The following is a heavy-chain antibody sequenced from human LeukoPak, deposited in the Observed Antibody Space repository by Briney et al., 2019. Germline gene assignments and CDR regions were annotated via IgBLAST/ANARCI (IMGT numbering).Heavy chain of an antibody. D-gene: IGHD6-13*01. CDR3: ARISRASSWYREDIHSDY. CDR2: IIPIFGTA. V-gene: IGHV1-69*13. Sequence: SVRVSCKASGGTFSSYAISWVRQAPGQGLEWMGGIIPIFGTANYAQKFQGRVTITADESTSTAYMELSSLRSADTAVYYCARISRASSWYREDIHSDYWGQGTLVTVSS. J-gene: IGHJ4*02. CDR1: GGTFSSYA.